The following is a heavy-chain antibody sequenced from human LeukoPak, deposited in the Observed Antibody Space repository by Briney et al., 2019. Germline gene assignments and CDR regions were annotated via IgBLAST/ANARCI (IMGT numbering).Heavy chain of an antibody. CDR2: IYHSGST. J-gene: IGHJ4*02. D-gene: IGHD6-19*01. CDR1: GYSISSGYY. Sequence: PSETLSLTCTVSGYSISSGYYWGWIRQPPGKGLEWIGSIYHSGSTYYNPSLKSRVTISVGTSKNQFSLKLSSVTAADTAVYYCARDRGSYWGQGTLVTVSS. CDR3: ARDRGSY. V-gene: IGHV4-38-2*02.